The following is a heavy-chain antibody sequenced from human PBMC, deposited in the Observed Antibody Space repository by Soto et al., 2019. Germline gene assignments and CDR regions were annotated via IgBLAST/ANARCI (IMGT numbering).Heavy chain of an antibody. D-gene: IGHD6-13*01. CDR3: ARGLPLSVYSRNPNWFDP. J-gene: IGHJ5*02. CDR1: GGSFSGYY. Sequence: SETLSLTCAVYGGSFSGYYWSWIRQPPGKGLEWIGEINHSGSTNYNPSLKSRVTISVDTSKNQFSLKLSSVTAADTAVYYCARGLPLSVYSRNPNWFDPWGQGTLVTVSS. CDR2: INHSGST. V-gene: IGHV4-34*01.